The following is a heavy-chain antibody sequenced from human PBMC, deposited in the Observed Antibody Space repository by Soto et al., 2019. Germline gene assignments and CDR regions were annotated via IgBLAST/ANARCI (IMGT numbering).Heavy chain of an antibody. CDR2: IDWDGDK. D-gene: IGHD2-21*01. CDR1: GFSLNASGMC. Sequence: SGPTLVNPTQTLTLTCTFSGFSLNASGMCLTWIRQPPGRALEWLATIDWDGDKYYTSSLATRLTISKDTSKNQVALTMTNMQPVDTGTYFCARMRGSHISPLDSWGQGALVTVSS. J-gene: IGHJ4*02. V-gene: IGHV2-70*13. CDR3: ARMRGSHISPLDS.